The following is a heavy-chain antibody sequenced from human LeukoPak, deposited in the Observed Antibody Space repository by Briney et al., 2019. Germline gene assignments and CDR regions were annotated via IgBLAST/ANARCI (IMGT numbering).Heavy chain of an antibody. CDR1: GFTFSGSA. Sequence: TGGSLRLSCAASGFTFSGSAMHWVRQASGKGLEWVANIKQDGSEKYYVDSVKGRFTISRDNAKNSLDLQMNNLRAEDTAVYYCAKDDYGTGSYYYWGQGTLVTVSS. D-gene: IGHD3-10*01. CDR3: AKDDYGTGSYYY. J-gene: IGHJ4*02. CDR2: IKQDGSEK. V-gene: IGHV3-7*04.